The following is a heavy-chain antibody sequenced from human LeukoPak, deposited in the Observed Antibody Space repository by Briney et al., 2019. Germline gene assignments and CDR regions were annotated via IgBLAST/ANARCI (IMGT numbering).Heavy chain of an antibody. J-gene: IGHJ4*02. Sequence: SETLSLTCTVSGGSISSSDHFWGWIRQPPGKGLEWIGTIYYGGNSYYNPSLKSRVTISVDTSRNQFSLRLRSVAAADTAVYYCARVWRISMVRGVTVDYWGQGTLVTVSS. CDR2: IYYGGNS. CDR1: GGSISSSDHF. V-gene: IGHV4-39*07. D-gene: IGHD3-10*01. CDR3: ARVWRISMVRGVTVDY.